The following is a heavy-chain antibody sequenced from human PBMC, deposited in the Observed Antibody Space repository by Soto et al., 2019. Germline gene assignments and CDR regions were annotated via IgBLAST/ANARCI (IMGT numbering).Heavy chain of an antibody. CDR3: ARAYYDFWSGYSYYYGMDV. CDR1: GFTFSSYS. Sequence: GGSLRLSCAASGFTFSSYSMNWVRQAPGKGLEWVSYISSSSSTIYYADSVKGRFTISRDNAKNSLYLQMNSLRDEDTAVYYCARAYYDFWSGYSYYYGMDVWGQGTTVTVSS. V-gene: IGHV3-48*02. J-gene: IGHJ6*02. CDR2: ISSSSSTI. D-gene: IGHD3-3*01.